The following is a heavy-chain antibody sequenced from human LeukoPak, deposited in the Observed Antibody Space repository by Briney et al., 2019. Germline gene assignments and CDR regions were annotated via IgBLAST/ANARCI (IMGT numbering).Heavy chain of an antibody. CDR2: ISGSGGST. Sequence: GGSLRLSCAASGFTFSSYAMSWVRQAPGKGLEWVSAISGSGGSTYYADSVKGRFTISRDNSKNIVYVQMNALRVEDTAIYYCAKVGSGWYGIDYWGQGTLVTVSS. CDR1: GFTFSSYA. V-gene: IGHV3-23*01. CDR3: AKVGSGWYGIDY. J-gene: IGHJ4*02. D-gene: IGHD6-19*01.